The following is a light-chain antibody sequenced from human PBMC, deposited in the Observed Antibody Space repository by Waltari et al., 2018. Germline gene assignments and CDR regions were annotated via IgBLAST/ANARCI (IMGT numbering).Light chain of an antibody. CDR1: SSDVAGYNY. Sequence: QSALTQPASVSGAPGQSITVSFTGTSSDVAGYNYVSWYQQHPGKAPTLMIYDVSKRPSGVSNRFSGSKSGNTASLSISGLQAEDEADYYCSSYTSSGTLRVFGGGTKLTVL. J-gene: IGLJ2*01. V-gene: IGLV2-14*03. CDR3: SSYTSSGTLRV. CDR2: DVS.